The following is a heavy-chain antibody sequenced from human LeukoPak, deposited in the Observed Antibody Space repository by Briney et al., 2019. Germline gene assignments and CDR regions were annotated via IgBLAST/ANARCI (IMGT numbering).Heavy chain of an antibody. CDR2: INPSGGST. CDR1: GFTFSSYY. V-gene: IGHV1-46*01. D-gene: IGHD4-17*01. CDR3: ARGYGDYAY. J-gene: IGHJ4*02. Sequence: ASVKVSCKASGFTFSSYYMHWVRQAPGQGLEWLGIINPSGGSTTYAQKFQGRVTMTRDTSTSTVYMELSSLRSEDTAVYYCARGYGDYAYWGQGTLVTVSS.